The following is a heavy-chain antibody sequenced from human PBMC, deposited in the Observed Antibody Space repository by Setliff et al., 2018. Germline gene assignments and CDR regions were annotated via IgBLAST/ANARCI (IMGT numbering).Heavy chain of an antibody. V-gene: IGHV4-39*01. CDR2: IPYSGDT. CDR1: GGSISTNHYY. Sequence: PSETLSLTCTVSGGSISTNHYYWEWIRQAPGKGLEWIGRIPYSGDTYYSPSLRSRVTISVATSKNQFSLKLRSVTAADTAVYYCARRYEVVIITKTGAFDIWGPGTMVTVSS. CDR3: ARRYEVVIITKTGAFDI. D-gene: IGHD3-22*01. J-gene: IGHJ3*02.